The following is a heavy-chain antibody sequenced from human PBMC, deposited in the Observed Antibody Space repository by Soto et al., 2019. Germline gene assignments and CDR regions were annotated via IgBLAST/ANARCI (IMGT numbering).Heavy chain of an antibody. V-gene: IGHV3-23*01. J-gene: IGHJ5*02. Sequence: EAQLLESGGGLVQPGGSLRLSCAASGFNFSRYAMSWVRQAPGQGVEWVSAISGSGGSTYYADSVKGRFTISRDNSQNTRYLQMNCLRAEDTAVYYCAKVVIAAAGTGFDPWCQGTLVTVSS. D-gene: IGHD6-13*01. CDR3: AKVVIAAAGTGFDP. CDR1: GFNFSRYA. CDR2: ISGSGGST.